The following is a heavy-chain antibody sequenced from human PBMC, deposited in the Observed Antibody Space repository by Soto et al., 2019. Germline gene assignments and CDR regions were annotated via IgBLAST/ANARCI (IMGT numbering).Heavy chain of an antibody. CDR3: ATEACGYSYEQVR. CDR1: VGTFSSYA. J-gene: IGHJ4*02. Sequence: QVQLVQSGAEVKKPGSSVKVSCKASVGTFSSYAISWVRPAPGQGLEWMGGIIPIFGTANYAQKFQGRVTITADESTSTAFMELSSLRSEDTAVYYCATEACGYSYEQVRWGQGTLVTVSS. V-gene: IGHV1-69*12. D-gene: IGHD5-18*01. CDR2: IIPIFGTA.